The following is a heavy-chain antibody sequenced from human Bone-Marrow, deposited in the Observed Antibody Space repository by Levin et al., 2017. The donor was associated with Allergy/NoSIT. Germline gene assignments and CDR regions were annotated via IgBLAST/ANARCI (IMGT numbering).Heavy chain of an antibody. D-gene: IGHD3-10*01. CDR1: GESVSSSGFY. CDR2: IYYPGNT. J-gene: IGHJ4*02. Sequence: SQTLSLTCTVSGESVSSSGFYWTWIRQYPGKGLEWIGHIYYPGNTSYNPSLKSRVSISEDRSKNQFSLKLDSVTAADTAVYYCARESVYYGSGSWIDCWGQGTLGTVSS. CDR3: ARESVYYGSGSWIDC. V-gene: IGHV4-31*02.